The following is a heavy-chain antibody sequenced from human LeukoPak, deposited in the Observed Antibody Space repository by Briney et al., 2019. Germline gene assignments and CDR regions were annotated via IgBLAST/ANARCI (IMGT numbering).Heavy chain of an antibody. CDR1: GGSISSSSYY. J-gene: IGHJ3*02. D-gene: IGHD1-26*01. V-gene: IGHV4-39*07. CDR3: ARDHVVGATAFDI. CDR2: IYYSGST. Sequence: PSETLSLTCTVSGGSISSSSYYWGWIRQPPGKGLEWIGGIYYSGSTYYNPSLKSRVTISVDTSKNQFSLKLSSVTAADTAVYYCARDHVVGATAFDIWGQGTMVTVSS.